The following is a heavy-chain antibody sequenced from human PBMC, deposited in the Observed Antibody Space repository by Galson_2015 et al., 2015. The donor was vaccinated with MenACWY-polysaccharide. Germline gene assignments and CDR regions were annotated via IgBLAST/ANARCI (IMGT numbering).Heavy chain of an antibody. D-gene: IGHD3-10*01. J-gene: IGHJ6*02. Sequence: SLRLSCAASGFTFSNAYMYWVRQAPGKGLEWVGRIKSKSDGGTTGYAAPVKGRFSMSRDDSKNTLCLQMDSLTTEDTGVYYCATYYGSGSNPYYYGMDVWGQGTTVTVSS. CDR3: ATYYGSGSNPYYYGMDV. CDR2: IKSKSDGGTT. CDR1: GFTFSNAY. V-gene: IGHV3-15*01.